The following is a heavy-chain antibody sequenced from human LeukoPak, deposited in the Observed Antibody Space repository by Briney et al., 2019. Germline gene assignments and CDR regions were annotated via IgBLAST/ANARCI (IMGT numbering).Heavy chain of an antibody. CDR2: ISYDGINT. V-gene: IGHV3-30*03. Sequence: GGSLRLSCAGAGLTFSSFGMHWVRQAPGKGLEWVTVISYDGINTYYADSVKGRFTISRDNSKNTLYLQMNSLRAEDTAVYYCARGPERTGVGTRYYYDMDVWGQGTTVTVSS. D-gene: IGHD2-8*01. CDR1: GLTFSSFG. CDR3: ARGPERTGVGTRYYYDMDV. J-gene: IGHJ6*02.